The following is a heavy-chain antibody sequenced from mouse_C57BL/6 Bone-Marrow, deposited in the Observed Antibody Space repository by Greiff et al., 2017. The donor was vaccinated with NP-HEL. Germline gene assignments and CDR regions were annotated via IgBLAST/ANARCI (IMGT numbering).Heavy chain of an antibody. J-gene: IGHJ3*01. CDR2: ISSGGSYT. V-gene: IGHV5-6*01. CDR3: ARIHLWSFDY. D-gene: IGHD1-1*02. CDR1: GFTFSSYG. Sequence: EVKLVESGGDLVKPGGSLKLSCAASGFTFSSYGMSWVRQTPDKRLEWVATISSGGSYTYYPDSVKGRFTISRDNAKNTLYLQMSSLTSEDTAMCYCARIHLWSFDYWGQGTLVTVSA.